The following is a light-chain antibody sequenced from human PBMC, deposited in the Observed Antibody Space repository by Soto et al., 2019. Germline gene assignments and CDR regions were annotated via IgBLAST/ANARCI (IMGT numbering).Light chain of an antibody. J-gene: IGLJ2*01. CDR2: GNS. Sequence: QSALTQPPSVSGAPGQRVTISCTGSRSNIGAGYDVHWYQQLPGTAPKLLIYGNSNRPSGVPDRFSGSKSGTSASLAITGLQAEDEADYYCQSYDSSLSGVVFGGGTKLTVL. CDR1: RSNIGAGYD. V-gene: IGLV1-40*01. CDR3: QSYDSSLSGVV.